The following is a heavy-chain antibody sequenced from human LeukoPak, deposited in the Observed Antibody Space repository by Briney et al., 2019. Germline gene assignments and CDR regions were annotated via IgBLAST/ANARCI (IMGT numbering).Heavy chain of an antibody. CDR2: ISAYNGNT. Sequence: ASVKVSCKASGYTFTSYGISWVRQAPGQGLEWMGWISAYNGNTNYAQKLQGRVTMTTDTSTSTAYMELRSLRSDDTAVYYCARERGRYDSSSSPFDYWGQGTLVTVSS. CDR3: ARERGRYDSSSSPFDY. CDR1: GYTFTSYG. J-gene: IGHJ4*02. D-gene: IGHD6-6*01. V-gene: IGHV1-18*01.